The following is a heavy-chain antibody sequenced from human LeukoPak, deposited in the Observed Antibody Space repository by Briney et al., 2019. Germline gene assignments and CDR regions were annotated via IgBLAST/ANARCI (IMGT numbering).Heavy chain of an antibody. D-gene: IGHD2-15*01. CDR3: ARLGYCSGGSCYAHAPYYYNYYMDV. Sequence: PSETLSLTCTVSGGSISSYYWSWIRQPPGKGLEWIGYIHYSGSTNYNPSLKSRVTISVDTSKNQFSLKLSSVTAADTAVYHCARLGYCSGGSCYAHAPYYYNYYMDVWGKGTTVTVSS. V-gene: IGHV4-59*01. J-gene: IGHJ6*03. CDR2: IHYSGST. CDR1: GGSISSYY.